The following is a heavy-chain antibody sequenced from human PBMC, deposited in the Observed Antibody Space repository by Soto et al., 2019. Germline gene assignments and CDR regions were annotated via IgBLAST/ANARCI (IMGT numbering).Heavy chain of an antibody. J-gene: IGHJ4*02. CDR2: ISSSGSTI. Sequence: PGGSLRLSCAASGFTFSDYYMSWIRQAPGKGLEWVSYISSSGSTIYYADSVKGRFTISRDNAKNSLYLQMNSLRAEDTAVYYCARDKSIGRSLVAYWGQGTLVTVSS. CDR3: ARDKSIGRSLVAY. D-gene: IGHD3-3*01. CDR1: GFTFSDYY. V-gene: IGHV3-11*01.